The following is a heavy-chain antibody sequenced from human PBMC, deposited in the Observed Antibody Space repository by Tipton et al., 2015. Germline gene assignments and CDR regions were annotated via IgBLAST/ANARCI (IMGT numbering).Heavy chain of an antibody. V-gene: IGHV4-61*01. CDR2: VYSSVTT. Sequence: TLSLTCTVSGASVTGGNYFWNWIRQPPGKGLEWIGYVYSSVTTNYNPPLMSRVTISMDTSKNQFSLMLSSVTAADTAVYYCARAPATDESYFDDWGQGTLVTVSS. CDR3: ARAPATDESYFDD. CDR1: GASVTGGNYF. D-gene: IGHD5-24*01. J-gene: IGHJ4*02.